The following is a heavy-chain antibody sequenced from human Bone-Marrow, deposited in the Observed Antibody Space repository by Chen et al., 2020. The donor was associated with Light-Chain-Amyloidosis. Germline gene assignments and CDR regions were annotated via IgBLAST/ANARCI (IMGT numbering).Heavy chain of an antibody. CDR2: IYHTGNT. CDR3: ARPAVVEGATAINAFDI. J-gene: IGHJ3*02. V-gene: IGHV4-39*02. D-gene: IGHD2-15*01. CDR1: GGSISSTRYS. Sequence: QLQLQESGPGLVKPSETVSLTCSVSGGSISSTRYSWGWTRQPPEKDLEWVGNIYHTGNTYHNPSLKARVSMSVDAYKDHFSLPLNSVPAADTPIYCCARPAVVEGATAINAFDIWGQGTMVIVSS.